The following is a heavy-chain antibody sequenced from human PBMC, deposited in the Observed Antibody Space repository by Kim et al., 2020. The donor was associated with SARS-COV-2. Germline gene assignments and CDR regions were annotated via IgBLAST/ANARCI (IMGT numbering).Heavy chain of an antibody. Sequence: SETLSLTCTVSNFSISSAYYWGWIRQPPGKGLEWIGNIYPSGSTYYNASLKSRVTISVDTSKNQFSLNLKSVTAADTAVYYCARDLGGSGYWDYWGQGTPVTVSS. CDR1: NFSISSAYY. CDR3: ARDLGGSGYWDY. D-gene: IGHD3-10*01. V-gene: IGHV4-38-2*02. J-gene: IGHJ4*02. CDR2: IYPSGST.